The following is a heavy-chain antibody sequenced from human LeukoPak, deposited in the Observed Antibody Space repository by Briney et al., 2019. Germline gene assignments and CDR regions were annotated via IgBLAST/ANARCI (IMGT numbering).Heavy chain of an antibody. CDR2: INRDGSST. J-gene: IGHJ4*02. V-gene: IGHV3-74*01. D-gene: IGHD4-11*01. Sequence: GGSLRLSCAASGFTFSGYWMHWVRQAPGKGLVWVSRINRDGSSTNYADSVKGRFTIPRDNAKNTLYLQMKSLRAEDTAVYYCVSRDYPADYWGQGTLVTVSS. CDR3: VSRDYPADY. CDR1: GFTFSGYW.